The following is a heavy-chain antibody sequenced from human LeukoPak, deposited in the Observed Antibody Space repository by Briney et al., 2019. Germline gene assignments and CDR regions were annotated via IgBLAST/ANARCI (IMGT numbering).Heavy chain of an antibody. CDR3: ARDRGGIYDFWSGYPPDY. Sequence: GGSLRLSCAASGFTFDDYVMHWVRQAPGKGLEWVSGISWNSATIAYTDSVKGRFTISRDNAKNSLYLQMNSLRAEDTAVYYCARDRGGIYDFWSGYPPDYWGQGTLVTVSS. J-gene: IGHJ4*02. D-gene: IGHD3-3*01. CDR2: ISWNSATI. CDR1: GFTFDDYV. V-gene: IGHV3-9*01.